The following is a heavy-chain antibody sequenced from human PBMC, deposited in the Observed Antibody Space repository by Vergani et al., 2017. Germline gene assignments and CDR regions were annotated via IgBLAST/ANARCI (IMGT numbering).Heavy chain of an antibody. CDR2: INPSGGST. D-gene: IGHD2-21*01. J-gene: IGHJ4*02. Sequence: QVQLVQSGAEVKKPGASVKVSCKASGYTFTSYYMHWVRQAPGQGLEWMGIINPSGGSTSYAQKFQGRVTITADESTSTAYMELSSLRSEDTAVYYCARDPVVVPYYFDYWGQGTLVTVSS. CDR3: ARDPVVVPYYFDY. V-gene: IGHV1-46*01. CDR1: GYTFTSYY.